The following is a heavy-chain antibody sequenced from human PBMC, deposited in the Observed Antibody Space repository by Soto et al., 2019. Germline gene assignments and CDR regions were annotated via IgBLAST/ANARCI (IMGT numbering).Heavy chain of an antibody. Sequence: EVKLLESVGGLIEPGGSLRLSCAASGFTFNNYAMTWVRQAPGKGLAWVSAISGGGDTRSYADYVKGRFTVSRDGSKNTLYLQMSSLRAEDTALYYCAKERGGSGSLTPRVDFWGQGTLVTVSS. V-gene: IGHV3-23*01. J-gene: IGHJ4*02. CDR3: AKERGGSGSLTPRVDF. D-gene: IGHD3-10*01. CDR2: ISGGGDTR. CDR1: GFTFNNYA.